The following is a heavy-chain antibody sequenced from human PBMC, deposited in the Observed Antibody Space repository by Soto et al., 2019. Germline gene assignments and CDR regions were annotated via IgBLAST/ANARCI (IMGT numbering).Heavy chain of an antibody. J-gene: IGHJ6*02. CDR1: GGSISSYY. V-gene: IGHV4-59*08. Sequence: SETLSLTCTVSGGSISSYYWSWIRQPPGKGLEWIGYIYYSGSTNYNPSLKSRVTISVDTSKNQFSLKLSSVTAADTAVYYCARHQGHSSYYYYGMDVWGQGTTVTVSS. D-gene: IGHD2-15*01. CDR3: ARHQGHSSYYYYGMDV. CDR2: IYYSGST.